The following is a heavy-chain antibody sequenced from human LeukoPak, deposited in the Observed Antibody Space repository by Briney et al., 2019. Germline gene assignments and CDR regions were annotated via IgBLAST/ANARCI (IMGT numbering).Heavy chain of an antibody. V-gene: IGHV4-30-4*01. D-gene: IGHD2-2*01. J-gene: IGHJ5*02. CDR1: GGSISSGGYY. CDR2: IYYSGST. CDR3: ARVTVPAAIGGDWFDP. Sequence: SETLSLTCTVSGGSISSGGYYWSWIRQPPGKGLEWIGYIYYSGSTYYNPSLKSRVTISVDTSKNQFSLKLSSVTAADTAVYYCARVTVPAAIGGDWFDPWGQGTLVTVSS.